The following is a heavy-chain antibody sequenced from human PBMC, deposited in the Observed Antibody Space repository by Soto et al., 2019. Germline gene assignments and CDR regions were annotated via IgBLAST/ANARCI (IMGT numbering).Heavy chain of an antibody. J-gene: IGHJ6*02. CDR2: ISGSGGST. D-gene: IGHD4-4*01. CDR3: AKGTVTTWTGYYYYYGMDV. Sequence: GGSLRLSCAASGFTFSSYAMSWVRQAPGKGLEWVSAISGSGGSTYYADSVKGRFTISRDNSKNTLYLQMNSLRAEDTAVYYCAKGTVTTWTGYYYYYGMDVWGQGTTVTVSS. CDR1: GFTFSSYA. V-gene: IGHV3-23*01.